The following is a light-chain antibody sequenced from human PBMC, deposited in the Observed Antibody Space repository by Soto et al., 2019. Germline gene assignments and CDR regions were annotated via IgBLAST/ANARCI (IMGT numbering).Light chain of an antibody. CDR3: CLYAVTFYV. CDR1: SSDVGTYDF. Sequence: QSALTQPRSVSGSPGQSVTISCTGTSSDVGTYDFVSWYQQHPGKAPRIMIFDVSERPSGVPDRFSGSKSGNTASLTISGLQAEDEADYYCCLYAVTFYVFGTGTKLTVL. V-gene: IGLV2-11*01. J-gene: IGLJ1*01. CDR2: DVS.